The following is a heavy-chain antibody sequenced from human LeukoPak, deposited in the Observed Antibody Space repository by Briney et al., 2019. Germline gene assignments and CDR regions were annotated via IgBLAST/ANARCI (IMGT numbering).Heavy chain of an antibody. CDR3: ARDLIAGSGYYSYFDY. CDR2: IWYDGSNE. V-gene: IGHV3-33*01. Sequence: GRSLRLSCAASGFTFSSYGMHWVRQAPGKGLEWVAVIWYDGSNEYYADSVKGRFTISRDNSKNTLYLQMNSLRAEDTAVYYCARDLIAGSGYYSYFDYWGQGTLVTVSS. CDR1: GFTFSSYG. D-gene: IGHD3-10*01. J-gene: IGHJ4*02.